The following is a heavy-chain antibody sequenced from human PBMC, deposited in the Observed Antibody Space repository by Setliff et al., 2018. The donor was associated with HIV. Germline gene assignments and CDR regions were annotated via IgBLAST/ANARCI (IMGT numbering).Heavy chain of an antibody. CDR2: IIPIFGTT. CDR1: GDTFSSYA. J-gene: IGHJ2*01. Sequence: ASVKVSCKASGDTFSSYAINWVRQAPGQGLEWMGGIIPIFGTTTYAQKFQGRVTVTADESTSTAYMELSSLRSEDTAVYYCARGALELRRMWYFDLWGRGTLVTVSS. CDR3: ARGALELRRMWYFDL. D-gene: IGHD1-7*01. V-gene: IGHV1-69*13.